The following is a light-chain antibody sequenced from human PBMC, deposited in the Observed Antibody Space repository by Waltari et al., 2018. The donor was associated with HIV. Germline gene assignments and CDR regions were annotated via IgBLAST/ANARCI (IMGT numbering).Light chain of an antibody. CDR3: CAHAGSTTYVI. V-gene: IGLV2-23*02. Sequence: QSALTQPASVSGSPGQSLTISCTGTSSDVGGYNLVSWYQQHPGKAPKLMIYEVSKRPSGVSNRFSGAKSGNTASLTISGLQAEDEADYYCCAHAGSTTYVIFGGGTKLTVL. J-gene: IGLJ2*01. CDR1: SSDVGGYNL. CDR2: EVS.